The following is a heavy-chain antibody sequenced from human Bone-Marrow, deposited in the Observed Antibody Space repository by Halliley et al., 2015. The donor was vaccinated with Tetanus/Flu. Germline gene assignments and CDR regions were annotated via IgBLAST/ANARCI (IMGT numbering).Heavy chain of an antibody. CDR3: ARELRARGRGGSPTWYFDY. CDR1: GDSVSSYSAA. J-gene: IGHJ4*02. CDR2: TYSRSKWYT. D-gene: IGHD2-15*01. Sequence: GLVKPSQTLSLTCAISGDSVSSYSAAWNWIRQSPSRGLEWLGRTYSRSKWYTDYAVSVKSRMTINPDTSKNQFSLQLNSVTPEDTAVYYCARELRARGRGGSPTWYFDYGGQGTLVTVSS. V-gene: IGHV6-1*01.